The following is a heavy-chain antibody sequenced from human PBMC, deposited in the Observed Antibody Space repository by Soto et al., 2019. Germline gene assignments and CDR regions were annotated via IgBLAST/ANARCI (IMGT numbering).Heavy chain of an antibody. Sequence: SVKVSCKASGGTSSSYAISWVRQAPGQGLEWMGGIIPIFGTANYAQKFQGRVTITADKSTSTAYMELSSLRSEDTAVYYCASSFLEDSGSYYYYYGMDVWGQGTTVTVSS. CDR3: ASSFLEDSGSYYYYYGMDV. D-gene: IGHD3-3*01. J-gene: IGHJ6*02. V-gene: IGHV1-69*06. CDR1: GGTSSSYA. CDR2: IIPIFGTA.